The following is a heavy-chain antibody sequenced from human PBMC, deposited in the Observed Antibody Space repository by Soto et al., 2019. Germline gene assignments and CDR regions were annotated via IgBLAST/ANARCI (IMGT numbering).Heavy chain of an antibody. J-gene: IGHJ6*02. CDR1: GGTFSSYA. CDR2: IIPIFGTA. D-gene: IGHD2-2*01. CDR3: ARDSSRARVPAPYGMDV. V-gene: IGHV1-69*13. Sequence: GASVKVSCKASGGTFSSYAISWVRQAPGQGLEWMGGIIPIFGTANYAQKFQGRVTITADESTSTAYMELSSLRSEDTAVYYCARDSSRARVPAPYGMDVWGQGTTVTVSS.